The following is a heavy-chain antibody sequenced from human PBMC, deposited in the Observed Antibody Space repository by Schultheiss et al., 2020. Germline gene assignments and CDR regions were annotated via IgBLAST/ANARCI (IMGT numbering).Heavy chain of an antibody. CDR3: AANRGGYGDYATYFDY. V-gene: IGHV3-23*01. CDR2: ISGSGGST. Sequence: GESLKISCEASGFTFSSYAMSWVRQTPGKGLEWVSAISGSGGSTYYADSVKGRFTISRDNSKNTLYLQMNSLRAEDTAVYYCAANRGGYGDYATYFDYWGQGTLVTVSS. J-gene: IGHJ4*02. CDR1: GFTFSSYA. D-gene: IGHD4-17*01.